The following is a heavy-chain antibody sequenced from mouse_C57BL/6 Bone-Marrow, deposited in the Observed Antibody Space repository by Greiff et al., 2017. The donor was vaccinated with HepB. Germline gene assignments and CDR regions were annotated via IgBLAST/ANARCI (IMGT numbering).Heavy chain of an antibody. CDR3: ARDYDYDDAMDY. Sequence: EVKLMESGGGLVKPGGSLKLSCAASGFTFSSYAMSWVRQTPEKRLEWVATISDGGSYTYYPDNVKGRFTISRDNAKNNLYLQMSQLKSEDTAMYYCARDYDYDDAMDYWGQGTSVTVSS. D-gene: IGHD2-4*01. CDR2: ISDGGSYT. CDR1: GFTFSSYA. V-gene: IGHV5-4*01. J-gene: IGHJ4*01.